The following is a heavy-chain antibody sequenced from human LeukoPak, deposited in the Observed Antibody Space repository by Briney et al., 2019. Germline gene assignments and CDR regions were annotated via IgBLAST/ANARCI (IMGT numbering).Heavy chain of an antibody. CDR2: IIPFFATT. CDR1: GGTFTNYA. CDR3: ARRGAGDPRNHFDY. J-gene: IGHJ4*02. V-gene: IGHV1-69*13. D-gene: IGHD7-27*01. Sequence: ASVKVSCKAPGGTFTNYAISWVRQAPGQGLEWMGGIIPFFATTNYAQKFQGRVTITADESTSTGHMELSSLIFEDTAVYYCARRGAGDPRNHFDYWGQGTLVTVSS.